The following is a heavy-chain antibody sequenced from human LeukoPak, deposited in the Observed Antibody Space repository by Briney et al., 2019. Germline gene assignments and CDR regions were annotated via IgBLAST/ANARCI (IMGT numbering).Heavy chain of an antibody. Sequence: GGSLRLSCAASGFTFSSYSMNWVRQAPGKGLEWVSYISSSSSTIYYADSVKGRFTISRDNAKNSLYLQMNSLRAEDTAVYYCARDVSVEATDYWGQGTLVTVSS. D-gene: IGHD1-26*01. CDR2: ISSSSSTI. CDR3: ARDVSVEATDY. V-gene: IGHV3-48*01. J-gene: IGHJ4*02. CDR1: GFTFSSYS.